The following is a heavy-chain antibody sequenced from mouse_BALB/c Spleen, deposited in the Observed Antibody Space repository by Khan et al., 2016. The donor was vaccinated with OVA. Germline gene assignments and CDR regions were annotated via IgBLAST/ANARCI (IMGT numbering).Heavy chain of an antibody. D-gene: IGHD1-1*01. CDR3: ARLYYYGHFDY. V-gene: IGHV4-1*02. Sequence: EVKLLESGGGLVQPGGSLKLSCAASGFDFSRYWMSWVRQAPGKGLEWIGEINPDSSTINYTPSLRDKFIMSRDNAKNTLYLQMSKVRSEDTALYYCARLYYYGHFDYWGQGTTLTVSS. CDR2: INPDSSTI. J-gene: IGHJ2*01. CDR1: GFDFSRYW.